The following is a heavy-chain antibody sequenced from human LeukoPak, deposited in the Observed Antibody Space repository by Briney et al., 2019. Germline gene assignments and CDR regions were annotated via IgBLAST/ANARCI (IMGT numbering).Heavy chain of an antibody. V-gene: IGHV1-8*01. CDR2: MNPNSGNT. CDR3: ARRVRGVIPRFDY. Sequence: ASVKVSCKASGYTFTSYDINWVRQATGQGLEWMGWMNPNSGNTGYAQKFQGRVTMTRNTSISTAYTELSSLRSEDTAVYYCARRVRGVIPRFDYWGQGTLVTVSS. J-gene: IGHJ4*02. D-gene: IGHD3-10*01. CDR1: GYTFTSYD.